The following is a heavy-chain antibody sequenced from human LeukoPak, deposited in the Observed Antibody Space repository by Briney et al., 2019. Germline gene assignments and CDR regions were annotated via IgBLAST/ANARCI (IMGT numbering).Heavy chain of an antibody. CDR2: ISSSGSST. J-gene: IGHJ3*02. CDR1: GFTFSHYA. Sequence: GGSLRLSCAASGFTFSHYAMNWVRQAPGKGLEWVSSISSSGSSTYSADSVKGRFTISRDNAKNSLYLQMSSLRSEDTAVYYCARTMATVLTPTFDIWGLGTMVTVSS. D-gene: IGHD4-23*01. CDR3: ARTMATVLTPTFDI. V-gene: IGHV3-21*01.